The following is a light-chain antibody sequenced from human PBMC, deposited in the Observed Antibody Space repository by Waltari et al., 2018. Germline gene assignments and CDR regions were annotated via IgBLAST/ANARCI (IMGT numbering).Light chain of an antibody. Sequence: SYELTQPPSVSVSPGQTARITCSGDALPNAFTSWYQQKPGQAPLLLMYRDTERPSVIPGRFAGSTSGTIVTWTITGVQAEDEADYYCQSTDSSGDFVVFGGGTRLTVL. CDR1: ALPNAF. CDR2: RDT. CDR3: QSTDSSGDFVV. V-gene: IGLV3-25*03. J-gene: IGLJ2*01.